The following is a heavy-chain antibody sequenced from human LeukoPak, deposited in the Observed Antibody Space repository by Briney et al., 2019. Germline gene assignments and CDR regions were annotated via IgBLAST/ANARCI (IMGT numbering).Heavy chain of an antibody. CDR2: IKQDGSEI. Sequence: GGSLRLSCAASGFTFSRFSMSWVRQAPGKGLEWVANIKQDGSEIHYVDSVKGRFTISRDNAKNSLYLQMNSLRAEDTAVYYCAVFRVDYDTSGHSSYFDYWGQGTLVTVSS. V-gene: IGHV3-7*01. D-gene: IGHD3-22*01. CDR1: GFTFSRFS. J-gene: IGHJ4*02. CDR3: AVFRVDYDTSGHSSYFDY.